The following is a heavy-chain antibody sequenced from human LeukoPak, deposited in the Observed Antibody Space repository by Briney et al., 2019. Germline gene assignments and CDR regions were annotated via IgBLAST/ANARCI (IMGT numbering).Heavy chain of an antibody. CDR1: GGSLSGFY. V-gene: IGHV4-59*08. J-gene: IGHJ3*02. D-gene: IGHD4-11*01. Sequence: PSETRSLTCTVSGGSLSGFYWIWIRQPPGKGREWIAYIHYSGTPNYNPPFRRRVTISVDTSKNQFSLQLNSVTAADTAVYYCARHKALHKGDAFDIWGQGTMVTVSS. CDR3: ARHKALHKGDAFDI. CDR2: IHYSGTP.